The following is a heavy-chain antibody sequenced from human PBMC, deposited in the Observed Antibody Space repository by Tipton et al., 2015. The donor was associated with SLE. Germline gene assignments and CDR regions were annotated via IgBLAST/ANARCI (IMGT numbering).Heavy chain of an antibody. CDR2: IKQDGSER. J-gene: IGHJ6*03. CDR3: ARGPLCSSTSCYTDYYYYMDV. V-gene: IGHV3-7*01. Sequence: SLRLSCAASGFTFSNYWMNWVRQAPGKGLEWVANIKQDGSERYYVDSVEGRFAISRDNAKNSLYLQMNSLRAEDTAVYYCARGPLCSSTSCYTDYYYYMDVWGKGTTVTISS. CDR1: GFTFSNYW. D-gene: IGHD2-2*02.